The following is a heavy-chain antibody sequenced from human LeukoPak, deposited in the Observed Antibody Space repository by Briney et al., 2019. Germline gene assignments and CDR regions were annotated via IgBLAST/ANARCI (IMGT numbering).Heavy chain of an antibody. CDR3: AGDKGPNCIDI. CDR1: GFPFSSYW. Sequence: PGGSLRLSCVASGFPFSSYWMTWVRQAPGKGLEWVANIKQDGSKKSYVDSVKGRFTISRDNAENSVFLQMNSLRAEDTGVYYCAGDKGPNCIDIWGQGTIVTVSS. J-gene: IGHJ3*02. D-gene: IGHD2-15*01. V-gene: IGHV3-7*03. CDR2: IKQDGSKK.